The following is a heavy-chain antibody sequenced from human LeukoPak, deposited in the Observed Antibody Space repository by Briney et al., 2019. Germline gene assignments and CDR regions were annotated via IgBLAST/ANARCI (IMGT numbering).Heavy chain of an antibody. CDR3: ARERNYYDSSGYYLTNDAFDI. CDR2: ISPYDGHT. CDR1: GHSFSSYG. J-gene: IGHJ3*02. D-gene: IGHD3-22*01. V-gene: IGHV1-18*01. Sequence: GASVKVSCKASGHSFSSYGIAWMRQAPGQGLEWMGWISPYDGHTIYAQNLQGRVTITADESTSTAYMELSSLRSEDTAVYYCARERNYYDSSGYYLTNDAFDIWGQGTMVTVSS.